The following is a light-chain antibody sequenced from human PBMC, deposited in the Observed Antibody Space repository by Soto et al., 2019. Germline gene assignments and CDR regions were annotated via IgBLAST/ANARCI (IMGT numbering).Light chain of an antibody. J-gene: IGKJ1*01. Sequence: DIQMTQSPSSLSGSVGDRVTITCRASQSISSYLNWYQQKPGKAPKLLIYAASSLQSGVPSRFSGSGSGTDFTLTISSLQPEDFATYYCQQSYSTLLTFGQGTKVDIK. CDR2: AAS. CDR1: QSISSY. CDR3: QQSYSTLLT. V-gene: IGKV1-39*01.